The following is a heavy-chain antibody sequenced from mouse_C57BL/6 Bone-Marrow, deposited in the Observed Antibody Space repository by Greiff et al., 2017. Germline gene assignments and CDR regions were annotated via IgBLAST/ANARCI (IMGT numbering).Heavy chain of an antibody. CDR1: GYAFSSYW. D-gene: IGHD2-3*01. CDR2: IYPGDGDT. J-gene: IGHJ2*01. CDR3: ARTNDGYWYYFDY. Sequence: VQLQQSGAELVKPGASVKISCKASGYAFSSYWMNWVKQRPGKGLEWIGQIYPGDGDTNYNGKFKGKATLTADKSSSTAYMQLSSLTSEDSAVYFCARTNDGYWYYFDYWGQGTTLAVSS. V-gene: IGHV1-80*01.